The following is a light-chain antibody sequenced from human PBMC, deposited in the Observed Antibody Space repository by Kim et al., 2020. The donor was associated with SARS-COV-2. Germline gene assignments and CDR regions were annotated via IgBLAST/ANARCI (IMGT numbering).Light chain of an antibody. CDR3: CSYAGVTTLL. V-gene: IGLV2-23*02. CDR2: EVS. CDR1: NSDVGTYNL. J-gene: IGLJ2*01. Sequence: GQSITISCTGTNSDVGTYNLVSWYQQHPGKAPKLLIFEVSKRPSGISNRFSGSRSGNTATLTISGLQAEDEADYHCCSYAGVTTLLFGGGTQLTVL.